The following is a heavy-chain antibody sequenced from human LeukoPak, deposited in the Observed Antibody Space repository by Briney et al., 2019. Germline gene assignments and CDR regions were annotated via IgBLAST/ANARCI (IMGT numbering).Heavy chain of an antibody. CDR1: GFTFSSYS. J-gene: IGHJ3*02. V-gene: IGHV3-21*01. CDR3: ARDSSSSSSNAFDI. Sequence: PGGSLRLSCAASGFTFSSYSMNWVRQAPGKGLEWVSSISSSSSYIYYADSVKGRFTISRDNAKNSLYLQMNSLRAEDTAVYYCARDSSSSSSNAFDIWGPGTMVTVSS. D-gene: IGHD6-6*01. CDR2: ISSSSSYI.